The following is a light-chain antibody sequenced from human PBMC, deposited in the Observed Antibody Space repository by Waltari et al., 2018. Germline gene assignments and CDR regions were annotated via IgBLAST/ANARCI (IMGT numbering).Light chain of an antibody. J-gene: IGLJ7*01. CDR1: SSNIGTNY. CDR2: ENT. CDR3: GTWDSSLSGAV. Sequence: QSVLTQPPSVSAAPGQRVTISCSGGSSNIGTNYVSWYRQFPGTAPKPPICENTGRPSGIPGRFSGSKSGTSATLDITGLQAGDGADYYCGTWDSSLSGAVFGGGTHLTVL. V-gene: IGLV1-51*02.